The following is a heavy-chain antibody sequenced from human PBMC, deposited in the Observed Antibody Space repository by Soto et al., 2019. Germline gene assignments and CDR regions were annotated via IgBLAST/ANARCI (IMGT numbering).Heavy chain of an antibody. CDR2: INPKNGDT. CDR1: GFTFTGYS. CDR3: AKARAVRLEVCDS. V-gene: IGHV1-2*02. Sequence: SVEVTWEASGFTFTGYSSRLVRQAPGQGLEWMGWINPKNGDTKYAQYLQDRVAWTRDTSISTAYMELTRLRSDDTAIYYCAKARAVRLEVCDSWGQGALV. D-gene: IGHD6-19*01. J-gene: IGHJ4*02.